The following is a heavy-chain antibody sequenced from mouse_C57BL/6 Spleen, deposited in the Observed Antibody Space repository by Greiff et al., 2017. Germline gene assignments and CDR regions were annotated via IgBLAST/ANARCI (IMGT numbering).Heavy chain of an antibody. CDR1: GYTFTGYW. CDR2: ILPGSGST. CDR3: ARRGSNPGYYAMDY. D-gene: IGHD2-5*01. J-gene: IGHJ4*01. V-gene: IGHV1-9*01. Sequence: QVQLQQSGAELMKPGASVKLSCKATGYTFTGYWIEWVKQRPGHGLEWIGEILPGSGSTNYNEKFKGKATFTADTSSNTAYMQRSSLTTEDSAIYYCARRGSNPGYYAMDYWGQGTSVTVSS.